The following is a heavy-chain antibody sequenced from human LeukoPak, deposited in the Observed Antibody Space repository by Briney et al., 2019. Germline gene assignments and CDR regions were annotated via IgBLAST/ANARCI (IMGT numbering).Heavy chain of an antibody. J-gene: IGHJ4*02. CDR1: GFTFSSYA. CDR3: AKEYYYDSSGYGDY. D-gene: IGHD3-22*01. CDR2: ISGSGGST. V-gene: IGHV3-23*01. Sequence: GGSLRLSCAASGFTFSSYAISWVRQAPGKGLEWVSAISGSGGSTYYADSVKGRFTISRVNSKNTLYLQMNSLRAEDTAVYYCAKEYYYDSSGYGDYWGQGTLVTVSS.